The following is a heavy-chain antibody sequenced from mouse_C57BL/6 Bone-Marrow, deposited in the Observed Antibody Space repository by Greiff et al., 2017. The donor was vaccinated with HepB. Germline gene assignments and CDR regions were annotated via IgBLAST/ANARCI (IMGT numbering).Heavy chain of an antibody. D-gene: IGHD2-4*01. CDR3: TRDGGYDYDGDAMDY. CDR1: GFTFSSYA. V-gene: IGHV5-9-1*02. Sequence: EVQLVESGEGLVKPGGSLKPSCAASGFTFSSYAMSWVRQTPEKRLEWVAYISSGGDYIYYADTVKGRFTISRDNARNTLYLQMSSLKSEDTAMYYCTRDGGYDYDGDAMDYWGQGTSVTVSS. CDR2: ISSGGDYI. J-gene: IGHJ4*01.